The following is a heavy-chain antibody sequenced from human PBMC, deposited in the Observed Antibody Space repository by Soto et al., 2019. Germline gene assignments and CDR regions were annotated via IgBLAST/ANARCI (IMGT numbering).Heavy chain of an antibody. CDR1: GFTFTSSA. D-gene: IGHD1-26*01. CDR2: IVVGSGNT. CDR3: AAPLRLGYGSDAFDI. Sequence: SVKVSCKASGFTFTSSAVQWVRQARGQRLEWIGWIVVGSGNTNYAQKFQERVTITRDMSTSTAYMELSSLRSEDTAVYYCAAPLRLGYGSDAFDIWGQGTMVTVSS. V-gene: IGHV1-58*01. J-gene: IGHJ3*02.